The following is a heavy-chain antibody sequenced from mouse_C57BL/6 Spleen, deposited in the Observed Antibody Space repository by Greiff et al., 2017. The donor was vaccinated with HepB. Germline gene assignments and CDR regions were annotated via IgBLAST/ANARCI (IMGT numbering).Heavy chain of an antibody. CDR1: GYTFTSYW. D-gene: IGHD1-1*01. V-gene: IGHV1-50*01. Sequence: QVQLQQPGAELVKPGASVKLSCKASGYTFTSYWMQWVKQRPGQGLEWIGEIDPSDSYTNYNQKFKGKATLTVDTSSSTAYMQLSSLTSEDSAVYYCARPYYHGSSPAWFAYWGQGTLVTVSA. J-gene: IGHJ3*01. CDR3: ARPYYHGSSPAWFAY. CDR2: IDPSDSYT.